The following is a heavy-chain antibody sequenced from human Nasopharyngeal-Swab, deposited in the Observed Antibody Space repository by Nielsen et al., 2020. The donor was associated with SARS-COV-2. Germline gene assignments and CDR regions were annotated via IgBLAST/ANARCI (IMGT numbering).Heavy chain of an antibody. D-gene: IGHD3-22*01. Sequence: GESLKISCKGSGYSFTSYWIGWVRQMPGKGLEWMGVIYPGDSDTRYSPSFQGQVTIPADKSISTAYLQWSSLKASDTAMYYCARRLKDYNYYDSSGPDWYFDLWGRGTLVTVSS. CDR2: IYPGDSDT. V-gene: IGHV5-51*01. J-gene: IGHJ2*01. CDR1: GYSFTSYW. CDR3: ARRLKDYNYYDSSGPDWYFDL.